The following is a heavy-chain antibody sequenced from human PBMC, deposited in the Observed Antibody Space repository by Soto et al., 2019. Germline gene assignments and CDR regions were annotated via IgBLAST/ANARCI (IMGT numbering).Heavy chain of an antibody. Sequence: PSESLSLTCAFYGGTFSGYYWSLIRQPPGKGLEWIGDINHSGSTNYNPSLKSRVTISVDTSKNQFSLKLSSVTAADTAVYYCASHIAVPSYYMDVWGKGTTVT. D-gene: IGHD6-19*01. V-gene: IGHV4-34*01. CDR2: INHSGST. J-gene: IGHJ6*03. CDR3: ASHIAVPSYYMDV. CDR1: GGTFSGYY.